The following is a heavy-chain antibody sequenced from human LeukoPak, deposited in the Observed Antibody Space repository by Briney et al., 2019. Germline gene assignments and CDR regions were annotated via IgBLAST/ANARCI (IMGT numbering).Heavy chain of an antibody. CDR3: ARGRNFWSGYLSAGREYYFDY. J-gene: IGHJ4*02. CDR2: INHSGST. Sequence: SETLSLTCAVYGGSFSGYYWSWIRQPPGKGLEWIGEINHSGSTNYNPSLKSRVTISVDTSKNQFSLKLTSVTDADRAVYSCARGRNFWSGYLSAGREYYFDYWGQGTLVTVSS. D-gene: IGHD3-3*01. V-gene: IGHV4-34*01. CDR1: GGSFSGYY.